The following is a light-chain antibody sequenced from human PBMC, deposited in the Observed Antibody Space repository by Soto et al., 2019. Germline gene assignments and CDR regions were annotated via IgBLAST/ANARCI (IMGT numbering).Light chain of an antibody. CDR1: QSVSSSY. CDR2: GAS. V-gene: IGKV3-20*01. J-gene: IGKJ1*01. CDR3: QQYGSSPPLT. Sequence: EIVLTQSPGTLSLSPGERATLSCRASQSVSSSYLAWYQQKPGQAPRLLIYGASSRATGIPDRFSGSGSGTDFTLTISRLEPEDFAVYYCQQYGSSPPLTFGQGTQVEI.